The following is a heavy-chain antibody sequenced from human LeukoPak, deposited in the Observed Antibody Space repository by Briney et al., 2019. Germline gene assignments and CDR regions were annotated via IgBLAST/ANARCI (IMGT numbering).Heavy chain of an antibody. CDR3: TTYPRIAVDPGYYYYYMDV. CDR2: IKSKTDGGTT. V-gene: IGHV3-15*01. J-gene: IGHJ6*03. D-gene: IGHD6-19*01. CDR1: GFTFSSYA. Sequence: GGSLRLSCAASGFTFSSYAMSWVRQAPGKGLEWVGRIKSKTDGGTTDYAAPVKGRFTISRDDSKNTLYLQMNSLKTEDTAVYYCTTYPRIAVDPGYYYYYMDVWGKGTTVTVSS.